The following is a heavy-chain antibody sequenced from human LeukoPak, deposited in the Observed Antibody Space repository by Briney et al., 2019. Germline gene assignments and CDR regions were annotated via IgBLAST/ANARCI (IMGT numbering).Heavy chain of an antibody. J-gene: IGHJ3*02. CDR2: IYYSGST. CDR3: ARSHAFDI. V-gene: IGHV4-39*01. CDR1: GGSISSSSYY. Sequence: PSETLSLTCTVSGGSISSSSYYWGWIRQPPGKGLEWIGSIYYSGSTYYNPSFKSRVTISVDTSKNQFSLKLSSVTAADTAVYYCARSHAFDIWGQGTMVTVSS.